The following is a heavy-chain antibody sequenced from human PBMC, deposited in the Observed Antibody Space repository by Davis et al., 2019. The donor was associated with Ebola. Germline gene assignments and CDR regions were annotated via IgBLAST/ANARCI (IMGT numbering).Heavy chain of an antibody. Sequence: ASVKVSCKASGYTFTNYGISWVRQAPGQGLEWMGWINPHNGNTNYAQNVQGRVTLTTDTSTSTAYMELRSLRSDDTAVYYCASSYDFWSGHDDYGMDVWGQGTTVTVSS. D-gene: IGHD3-3*01. CDR3: ASSYDFWSGHDDYGMDV. J-gene: IGHJ6*02. V-gene: IGHV1-18*04. CDR1: GYTFTNYG. CDR2: INPHNGNT.